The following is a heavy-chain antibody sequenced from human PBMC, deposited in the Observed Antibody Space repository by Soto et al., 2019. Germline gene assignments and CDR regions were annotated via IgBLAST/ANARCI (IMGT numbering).Heavy chain of an antibody. V-gene: IGHV3-23*01. J-gene: IGHJ4*02. CDR1: GCTLSSYA. CDR2: ISGSGGST. CDR3: AKTGYSYGEPLFAY. D-gene: IGHD5-18*01. Sequence: EVQLLESGGGWVQPGGYLRLSCAASGCTLSSYAMSWVRQAPRKGLEWVSDISGSGGSTYYADSVKGRFTICRDNSKNTLYLQMNSLSAEDTAVYYCAKTGYSYGEPLFAYWGQGTLVTVSS.